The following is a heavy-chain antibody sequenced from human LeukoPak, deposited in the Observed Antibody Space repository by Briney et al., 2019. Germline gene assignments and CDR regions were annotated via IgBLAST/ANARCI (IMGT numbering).Heavy chain of an antibody. V-gene: IGHV4-4*02. J-gene: IGHJ4*02. CDR3: ATYFYGDYASYYFDF. Sequence: SGTLSLTCAVSGGSIGSSNWWSWARQPPGKGLEWIGEIYHSGTTNYNPSLKSRVTMSVDKSKNQFSLKLSSVTAADTAIYYCATYFYGDYASYYFDFWGQGTLATVSS. CDR1: GGSIGSSNW. D-gene: IGHD4-17*01. CDR2: IYHSGTT.